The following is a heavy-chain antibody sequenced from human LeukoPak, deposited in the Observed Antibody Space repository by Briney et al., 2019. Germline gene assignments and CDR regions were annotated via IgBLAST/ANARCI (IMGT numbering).Heavy chain of an antibody. V-gene: IGHV1-69*04. D-gene: IGHD6-6*01. CDR2: IIPILGIA. CDR1: GGTFSSYA. CDR3: ARGGIAARTKAFDI. J-gene: IGHJ3*02. Sequence: SVKVSCKASGGTFSSYAISWVRQAPGQGLEWMGRIIPILGIANYAQKFQGRVTITADKSTSTAYMELSSLRSEDTAVYYCARGGIAARTKAFDIWGQGTMVTVSS.